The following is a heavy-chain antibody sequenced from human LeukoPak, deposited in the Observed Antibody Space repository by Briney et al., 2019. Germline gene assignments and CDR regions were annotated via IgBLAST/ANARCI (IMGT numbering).Heavy chain of an antibody. CDR1: GFTFDDYA. D-gene: IGHD6-13*01. V-gene: IGHV3-33*08. CDR2: YDGSNK. CDR3: AIEPFVAAAAAFDY. J-gene: IGHJ4*02. Sequence: GRSLRLSCAASGFTFDDYAMHWVRQAPGKGLEWVAVYDGSNKYYADSVKGRFTISRDNSKNTLYLQMNSLRAEDTAVYYCAIEPFVAAAAAFDYWGQGTLVTVSS.